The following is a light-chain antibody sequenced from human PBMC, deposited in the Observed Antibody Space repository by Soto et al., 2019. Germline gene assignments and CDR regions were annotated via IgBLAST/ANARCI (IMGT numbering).Light chain of an antibody. CDR3: QQYHSDPIT. Sequence: DFVMTQSLDSLAVSLGERATINCKSSQSVLSTSNNKNYLAWFQHKPGQPPKLVIYWASVRASGVPDRFSGSGSGIDFTLTISSLQAEDVAVYYCQQYHSDPITFGQGTRLEIK. J-gene: IGKJ5*01. CDR2: WAS. CDR1: QSVLSTSNNKNY. V-gene: IGKV4-1*01.